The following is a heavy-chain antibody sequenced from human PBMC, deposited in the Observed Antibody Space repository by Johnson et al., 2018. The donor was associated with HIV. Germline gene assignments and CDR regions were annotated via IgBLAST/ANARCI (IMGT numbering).Heavy chain of an antibody. Sequence: VQLVESGGGLVQPGGSLRLSCAASGFTFSSYWMSWVRQAPGKGLEWVANIKQDGSEKYYVDSVKGRFTISRDNAKNSLYLQMNSLRAEDTAVYYGARDSRGGGATIHPSAFDIWGQGTMVTVSS. CDR3: ARDSRGGGATIHPSAFDI. CDR1: GFTFSSYW. V-gene: IGHV3-7*01. CDR2: IKQDGSEK. D-gene: IGHD1-26*01. J-gene: IGHJ3*02.